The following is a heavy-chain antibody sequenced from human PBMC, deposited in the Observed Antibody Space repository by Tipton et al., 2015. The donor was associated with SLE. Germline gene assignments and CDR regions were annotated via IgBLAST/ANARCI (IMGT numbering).Heavy chain of an antibody. J-gene: IGHJ6*02. CDR3: VRQGDIAVAGTIYYYYYGMDV. CDR2: INHSGIT. Sequence: TLSLTCAVHGGSFSSDYFWSWIRQPPGRGLEWIGEINHSGITHYNPSLKSRISMSVDTSKSEFSLKLNSVTAADTALYYCVRQGDIAVAGTIYYYYYGMDVWGQGTTVTVSS. V-gene: IGHV4-34*01. D-gene: IGHD6-19*01. CDR1: GGSFSSDYF.